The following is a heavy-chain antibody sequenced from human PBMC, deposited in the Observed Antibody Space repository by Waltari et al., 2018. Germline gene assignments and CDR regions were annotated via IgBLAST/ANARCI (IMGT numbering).Heavy chain of an antibody. V-gene: IGHV3-23*01. Sequence: DVQLSESGGGLVQPGGSLRLSCAASGFRFSSYAMAWVRQAPGLGWGWGSVISNDGVDTFYADSVKVRFTISRDNSKNTVYLEMNGLRAEDTAVYYCAKGAMRITGVTRHYDYWGQGSLVTVSS. CDR1: GFRFSSYA. D-gene: IGHD1-20*01. J-gene: IGHJ4*02. CDR2: ISNDGVDT. CDR3: AKGAMRITGVTRHYDY.